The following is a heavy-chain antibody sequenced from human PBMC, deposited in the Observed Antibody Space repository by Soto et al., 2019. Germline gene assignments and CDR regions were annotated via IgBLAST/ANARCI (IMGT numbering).Heavy chain of an antibody. J-gene: IGHJ4*02. V-gene: IGHV3-9*01. D-gene: IGHD6-19*01. CDR2: ISWNSGSI. Sequence: PGGSLRLSCAASGFTFDDYAMHWVRQAPGKGLEWVSGISWNSGSIGYADSVKGRFTISRDNAKNSLYLQMNSLRAEDTALYYCAKCAYGWSPFDYWGQGTLVTVSS. CDR1: GFTFDDYA. CDR3: AKCAYGWSPFDY.